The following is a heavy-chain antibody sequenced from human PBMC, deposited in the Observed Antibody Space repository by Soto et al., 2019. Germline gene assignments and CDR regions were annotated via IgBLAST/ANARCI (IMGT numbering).Heavy chain of an antibody. CDR3: ARGDYDILTGCYHGMDV. CDR1: GGSINSYY. J-gene: IGHJ6*02. V-gene: IGHV4-59*01. Sequence: QVQLQESGPGLVKPSETLSLTCTVSGGSINSYYWSWIRQPPGKGLEWIGYIYYSGSTNYNPSLKSRVTTSIDTSKNQFSLKLSSVTAADTAVYYCARGDYDILTGCYHGMDVWGQGTTVTVSS. CDR2: IYYSGST. D-gene: IGHD3-9*01.